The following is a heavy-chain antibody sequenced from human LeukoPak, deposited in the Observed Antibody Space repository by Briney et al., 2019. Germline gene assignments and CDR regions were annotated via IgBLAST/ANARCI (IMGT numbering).Heavy chain of an antibody. Sequence: SETLSLTCTVSGYSISSGHYWGWIRQPPGKGLEWIGSMYHSGSTYYNPPLKSRVTISVDTSKNQFSLKLSSVTAADTAVYYCARDGDYGDYWGQGTLVTVSS. CDR3: ARDGDYGDY. CDR2: MYHSGST. CDR1: GYSISSGHY. J-gene: IGHJ4*02. V-gene: IGHV4-38-2*02. D-gene: IGHD2-15*01.